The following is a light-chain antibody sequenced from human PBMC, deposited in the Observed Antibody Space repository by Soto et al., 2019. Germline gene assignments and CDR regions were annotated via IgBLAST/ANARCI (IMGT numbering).Light chain of an antibody. CDR1: SSDVGGYNY. V-gene: IGLV2-14*01. CDR2: EVS. J-gene: IGLJ3*02. Sequence: QSALTQPASVSGSPGQSITISCTGTSSDVGGYNYLSWYQQHPGKAPRVMIYEVSNRPSGFSNRFSGSKSGNTASLTISGLKAEDEADYFCSSYTTSGTPVFGGGTKLTVL. CDR3: SSYTTSGTPV.